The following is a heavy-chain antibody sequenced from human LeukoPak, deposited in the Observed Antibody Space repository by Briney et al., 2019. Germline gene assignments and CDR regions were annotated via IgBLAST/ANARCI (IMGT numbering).Heavy chain of an antibody. J-gene: IGHJ4*02. D-gene: IGHD2-2*01. V-gene: IGHV3-21*01. CDR2: ISSSSSYI. CDR3: ARDLCSSTSCYRSFDY. CDR1: GFTFGSYS. Sequence: GGSLRLSCAASGFTFGSYSMNWVRQAPGKGLEWVSSISSSSSYIYYADSVKGRFTISRDNAKNSLYLQMNSLRAEDTAVYYCARDLCSSTSCYRSFDYWGQGTLVTVSS.